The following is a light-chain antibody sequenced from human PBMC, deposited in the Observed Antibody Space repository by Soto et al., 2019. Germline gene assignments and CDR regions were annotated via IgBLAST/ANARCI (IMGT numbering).Light chain of an antibody. V-gene: IGKV1-5*01. CDR1: QSVSEY. CDR3: QQYSSDLFS. CDR2: DAS. J-gene: IGKJ3*01. Sequence: DIQMTQSPSTLSASVGDRVTITCRASQSVSEYLAWYQQKPGKAPKVLIYDASILESGVPSRFSGRGSGRQFTLTISSLQPDDFATYYCQQYSSDLFSFGPGTKVDIK.